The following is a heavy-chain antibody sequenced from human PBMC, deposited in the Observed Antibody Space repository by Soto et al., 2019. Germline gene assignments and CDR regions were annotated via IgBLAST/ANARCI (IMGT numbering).Heavy chain of an antibody. CDR1: GGSISSYY. Sequence: SETLSLTCTVSGGSISSYYWSWIRQPPGKGLEWIGYIYYSGSTNYNPSLKSRVTISVDTSKNQFSLKVSSVTAADTTVYYCARRWGTSFDFWGQGTLVTVSS. D-gene: IGHD7-27*01. CDR3: ARRWGTSFDF. CDR2: IYYSGST. V-gene: IGHV4-59*01. J-gene: IGHJ4*02.